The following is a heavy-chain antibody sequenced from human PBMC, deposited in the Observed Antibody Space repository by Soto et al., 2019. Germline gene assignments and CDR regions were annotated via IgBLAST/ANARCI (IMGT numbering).Heavy chain of an antibody. CDR3: ARDPTYDILPGYSQPYGMDV. V-gene: IGHV1-2*04. CDR1: GYTFTGDY. CDR2: INPNSGGT. J-gene: IGHJ6*02. D-gene: IGHD3-9*01. Sequence: ASLKLSCEASGYTFTGDYMHWVRLATGQGRECMGWINPNSGGTNYAQKFQGWVTMTRDTSISTAYMELSRLRSGDTAVYYCARDPTYDILPGYSQPYGMDVCGQGPTVTVYS.